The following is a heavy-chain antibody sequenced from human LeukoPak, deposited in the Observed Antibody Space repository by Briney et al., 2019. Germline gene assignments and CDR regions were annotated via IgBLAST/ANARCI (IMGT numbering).Heavy chain of an antibody. CDR2: ISGDGGST. CDR3: SKGMTRVSGDLDY. CDR1: GFTFDDYA. D-gene: IGHD4-17*01. J-gene: IGHJ4*02. V-gene: IGHV3-43*02. Sequence: QPGGSLRLSCAASGFTFDDYAMHWVRQAPGKGLEWVSLISGDGGSTYYADSVKGRFTISRDNSKNSLYLHRNSLRTEDTALYYCSKGMTRVSGDLDYWGQGTLDTVSS.